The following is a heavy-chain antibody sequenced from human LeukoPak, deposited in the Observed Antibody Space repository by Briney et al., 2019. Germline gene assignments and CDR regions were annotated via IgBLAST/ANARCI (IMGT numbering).Heavy chain of an antibody. CDR2: IYTSGST. V-gene: IGHV4-4*07. J-gene: IGHJ5*02. D-gene: IGHD3-3*01. CDR3: ARGDRITIFGVAYNWFDP. CDR1: GGSISSYY. Sequence: SETLSLTCTVSGGSISSYYWSWIRQPAGKGLEWIGRIYTSGSTNYNPSLKSRVTMSVDTSKNQFSLKLSSVTAADTAVYYCARGDRITIFGVAYNWFDPWGQGTLVTVSS.